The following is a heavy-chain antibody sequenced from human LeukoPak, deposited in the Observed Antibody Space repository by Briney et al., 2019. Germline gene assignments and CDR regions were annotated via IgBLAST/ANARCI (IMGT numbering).Heavy chain of an antibody. CDR1: GGSISSYY. D-gene: IGHD2-21*02. CDR3: ARERPIVVVTATPLFDL. J-gene: IGHJ2*01. Sequence: SETLSLTCTVSGGSISSYYWSWIRQPAGKGLEWIGRIYTSGSTNYNPSLKSRVTMSIDTSKNQFSLKLSSVTAADTAVYYCARERPIVVVTATPLFDLWGRGTLVTVSS. V-gene: IGHV4-4*07. CDR2: IYTSGST.